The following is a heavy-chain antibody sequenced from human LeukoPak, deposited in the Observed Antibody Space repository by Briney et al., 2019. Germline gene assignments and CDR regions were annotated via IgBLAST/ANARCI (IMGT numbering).Heavy chain of an antibody. CDR2: IWYDGSNK. Sequence: PGGSLRLSCAASGFTFSDYAMHWVRQAPGKGLEWVTFIWYDGSNKYYADSVKGRFTFSRDNSKNTLYLQMDSLRAEDTALYYCARDHYGDYYFDSWGQGTLVTVSS. CDR3: ARDHYGDYYFDS. V-gene: IGHV3-30*02. D-gene: IGHD4-17*01. J-gene: IGHJ4*02. CDR1: GFTFSDYA.